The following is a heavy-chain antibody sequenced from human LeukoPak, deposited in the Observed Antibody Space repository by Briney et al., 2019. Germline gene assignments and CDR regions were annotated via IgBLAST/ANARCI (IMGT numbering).Heavy chain of an antibody. V-gene: IGHV1-69*04. CDR2: IIPILGIA. CDR1: GGTFSSYA. J-gene: IGHJ4*02. D-gene: IGHD2-2*01. CDR3: ARDGVVQSDEGFDY. Sequence: SVKVSCKASGGTFSSYAISWVRQAPGQGLEWMGRIIPILGIANYAQKFQGRVTITADKSTSTAYMELSSLRSEDTAVYYCARDGVVQSDEGFDYWGQGTLVTVSS.